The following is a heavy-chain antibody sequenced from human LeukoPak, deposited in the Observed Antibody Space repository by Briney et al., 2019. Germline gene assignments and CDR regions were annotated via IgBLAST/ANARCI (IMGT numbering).Heavy chain of an antibody. D-gene: IGHD6-6*01. V-gene: IGHV4-4*07. Sequence: RSETLSLTCTVSSGSISSYYWNWIRQPAAKGLEWLGRLYPSGSFNYNPSLKSRVTISLDMSKNQFSLKLISVTAADTAVYYCAREYSSSERSLDYWGQGTLVTVSS. CDR3: AREYSSSERSLDY. CDR2: LYPSGSF. J-gene: IGHJ4*02. CDR1: SGSISSYY.